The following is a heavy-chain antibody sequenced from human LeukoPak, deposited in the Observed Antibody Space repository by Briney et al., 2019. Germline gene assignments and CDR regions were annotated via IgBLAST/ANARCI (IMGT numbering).Heavy chain of an antibody. Sequence: GGSLRLSCTASGFTFSNPWMHWVRQVPGKGLVWVSRIDSDGSNTLYADSVKGRFTISRDNAKNTLFLQMNSLRADDTAVYYCANEPYTKLGGQGTLVTVSS. V-gene: IGHV3-74*01. CDR3: ANEPYTKL. D-gene: IGHD2-2*02. CDR2: IDSDGSNT. CDR1: GFTFSNPW. J-gene: IGHJ4*02.